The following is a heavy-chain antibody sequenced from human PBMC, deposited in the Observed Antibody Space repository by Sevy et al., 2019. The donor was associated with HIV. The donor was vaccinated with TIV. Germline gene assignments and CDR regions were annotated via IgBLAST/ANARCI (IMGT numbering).Heavy chain of an antibody. J-gene: IGHJ6*03. D-gene: IGHD3-3*01. CDR1: GFTFSSYS. Sequence: GGSLRLSCAASGFTFSSYSMNWVRQAPGKGLEWVSYISSSSSTIYYADSVKGRFTISRDNAKNSLYLQMNSLRAEDTAVYYCARCIDYDFWSGYYRAEGYYYYMDVWGKRTTVTVSS. CDR2: ISSSSSTI. V-gene: IGHV3-48*01. CDR3: ARCIDYDFWSGYYRAEGYYYYMDV.